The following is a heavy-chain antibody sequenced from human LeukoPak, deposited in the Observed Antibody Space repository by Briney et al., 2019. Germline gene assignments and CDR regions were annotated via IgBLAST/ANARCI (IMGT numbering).Heavy chain of an antibody. CDR2: ISGSGGST. V-gene: IGHV3-23*01. J-gene: IGHJ4*02. Sequence: QPGGSLRPSCIGTGFTFSSDAMGWVRQAPGKGLEWVSGISGSGGSTYYADSVKGRFTISRDNSKNTLYLQMNSLRVEDTAVYYCAKDRGRTWVQVANWGQGTLVTVSS. CDR3: AKDRGRTWVQVAN. CDR1: GFTFSSDA. D-gene: IGHD2-15*01.